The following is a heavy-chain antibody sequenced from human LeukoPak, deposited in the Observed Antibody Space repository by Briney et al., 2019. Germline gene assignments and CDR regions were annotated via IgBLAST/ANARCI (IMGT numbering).Heavy chain of an antibody. J-gene: IGHJ6*03. D-gene: IGHD6-6*01. Sequence: HPGGSLRLSCAASGFTFSSYWMTWVRQAPGKGLEWVANIKQDGSEKYYVDSVKGRFTISRDSAKNSLCLQMNSLRAEDTAVYYCARGSGGQQLIRGYYYMDVWGKGTTVTVSS. CDR2: IKQDGSEK. CDR1: GFTFSSYW. CDR3: ARGSGGQQLIRGYYYMDV. V-gene: IGHV3-7*01.